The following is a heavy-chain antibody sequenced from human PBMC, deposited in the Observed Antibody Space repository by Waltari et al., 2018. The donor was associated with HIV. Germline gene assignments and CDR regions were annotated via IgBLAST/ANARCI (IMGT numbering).Heavy chain of an antibody. CDR1: GFIFSNYA. V-gene: IGHV3-30-3*01. D-gene: IGHD3-10*01. CDR2: FSFDGSIT. Sequence: QEQLVESGGGVVQPGRSLRLSCTASGFIFSNYAMHWVRQAPGKWLELVTFFSFDGSITYYADSVKGLFTIARDKSKNTLYLQMNSLGGEDTAVYYCARDGFTLIRGVRHYCYDMDVWGQGTTVTVSS. J-gene: IGHJ6*02. CDR3: ARDGFTLIRGVRHYCYDMDV.